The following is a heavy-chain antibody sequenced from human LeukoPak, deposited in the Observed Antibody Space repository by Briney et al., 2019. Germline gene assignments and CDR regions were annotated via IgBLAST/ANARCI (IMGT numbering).Heavy chain of an antibody. CDR1: GFTFSNYA. Sequence: GGSLRLSCAASGFTFSNYAMHWVRQGPGKGLEWVAVTSYDGSNKYYADSVKGRFTISRDNSKNTLYLQMNSLRAEDTAVYYCAKKGYYDGSGYYMYCFDHWGQGTLVTVSS. J-gene: IGHJ4*02. CDR2: TSYDGSNK. V-gene: IGHV3-30*04. CDR3: AKKGYYDGSGYYMYCFDH. D-gene: IGHD3-22*01.